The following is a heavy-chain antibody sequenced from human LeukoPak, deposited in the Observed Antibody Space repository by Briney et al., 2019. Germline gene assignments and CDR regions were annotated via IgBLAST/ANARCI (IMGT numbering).Heavy chain of an antibody. D-gene: IGHD4-17*01. V-gene: IGHV3-33*01. CDR3: ARERDGDYVDVFDY. Sequence: GGSLRLSYAASGFTFSSYGMHWVRQAPGKGLEWVAVIWYDGSNKYYADSVKGRFTISRDNSKNTLYLQMNSLRAEDTAVYYCARERDGDYVDVFDYWGQGTLVTVSS. CDR2: IWYDGSNK. J-gene: IGHJ4*02. CDR1: GFTFSSYG.